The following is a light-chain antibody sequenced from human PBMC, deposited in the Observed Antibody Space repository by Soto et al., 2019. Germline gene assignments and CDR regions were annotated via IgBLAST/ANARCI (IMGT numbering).Light chain of an antibody. CDR2: GAS. V-gene: IGKV3-20*01. CDR3: QQYGSSPPWT. J-gene: IGKJ1*01. Sequence: EIVLTQSPGTLSLSPGERATLSCRASQSVSSSYLAWYQQKPGQAPRLLIYGASSRATGIPDRFSGSGSGTDFTLTINRLEPEDFAVYSCQQYGSSPPWTFGQGTKVEIK. CDR1: QSVSSSY.